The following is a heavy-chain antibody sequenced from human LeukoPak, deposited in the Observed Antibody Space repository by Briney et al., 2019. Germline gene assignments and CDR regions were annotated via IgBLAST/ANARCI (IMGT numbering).Heavy chain of an antibody. CDR1: GFTVGSGY. Sequence: TGGSLRLSCAASGFTVGSGYMGCVRQAPGKGLEWVSVIYSGGSTYYADSMKGRFTLSRDNSKNTLYLQMNSLRAEDTAVYYCARLSGSYYEADYWGQGTLVTASS. J-gene: IGHJ4*02. CDR3: ARLSGSYYEADY. CDR2: IYSGGST. V-gene: IGHV3-53*01. D-gene: IGHD1-26*01.